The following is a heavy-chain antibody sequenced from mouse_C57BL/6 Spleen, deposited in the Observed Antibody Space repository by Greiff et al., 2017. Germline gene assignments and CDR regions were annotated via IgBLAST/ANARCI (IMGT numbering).Heavy chain of an antibody. Sequence: QVQLKESGAELVRPGTSVTMSCKASGYTFTNYWIGWVKQRPGQGLEWIGDIYPGGGYTNYNEKFKGKATLTADKSSSTAYMQFSSLTSEDSAIYDCSRGHYSRSHAFDYWGQGTTLTVSS. D-gene: IGHD1-1*01. CDR2: IYPGGGYT. CDR3: SRGHYSRSHAFDY. J-gene: IGHJ2*01. V-gene: IGHV1-63*01. CDR1: GYTFTNYW.